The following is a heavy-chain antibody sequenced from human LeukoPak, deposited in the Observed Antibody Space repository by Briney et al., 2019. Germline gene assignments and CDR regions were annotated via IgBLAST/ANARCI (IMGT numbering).Heavy chain of an antibody. CDR3: AKGSFDY. J-gene: IGHJ4*02. V-gene: IGHV3-23*01. CDR2: ISGSGQNT. CDR1: GFTLSNYA. Sequence: GGSLRLSCAGSGFTLSNYALTWVRQVPGKGLEWVSSISGSGQNTYYADSVKGRFTISRDNSKNTLYLQMNSLRAEDTAVYYCAKGSFDYWGQGTLVTVSS.